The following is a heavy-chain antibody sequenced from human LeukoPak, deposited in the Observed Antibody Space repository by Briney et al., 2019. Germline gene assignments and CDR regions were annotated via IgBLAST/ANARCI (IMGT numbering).Heavy chain of an antibody. CDR2: IHSGGNT. V-gene: IGHV3-53*01. CDR3: TRDSAMIVVGSFDY. CDR1: GVTVSSSY. D-gene: IGHD3-22*01. Sequence: GGSLRLSCAASGVTVSSSYMSWVRQAPGKGLEWVSVIHSGGNTYYAGSVKGRFTISRDNSKNTLFLQMNSLRVEDMAVYYCTRDSAMIVVGSFDYWGQGTLVTVSS. J-gene: IGHJ4*02.